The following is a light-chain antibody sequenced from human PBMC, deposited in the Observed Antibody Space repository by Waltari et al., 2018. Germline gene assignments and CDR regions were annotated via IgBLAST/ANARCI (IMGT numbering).Light chain of an antibody. J-gene: IGKJ3*01. CDR2: GWS. Sequence: TRRTREGISSYFAWDQHKPGTAPKLLIYGWSTLHNAFPTRFSGRAVETDFTLTISSLQPEDFATYYCQQVNSYPVTFGPGTTVDIK. V-gene: IGKV1-9*01. CDR3: QQVNSYPVT. CDR1: EGISSY.